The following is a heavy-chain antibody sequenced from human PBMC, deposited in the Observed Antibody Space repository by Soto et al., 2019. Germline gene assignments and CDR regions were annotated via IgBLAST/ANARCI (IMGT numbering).Heavy chain of an antibody. CDR2: SYYSGST. J-gene: IGHJ4*02. Sequence: SETLSLTCTVSGGSISSGGYYWSWIRQHPGKGLEWIGYSYYSGSTYYNPSLKSRVTISVDTSKNQFSLKLSSVTAADTAVYYCARDADSSGSKCWGQGTLVTVSS. D-gene: IGHD3-22*01. V-gene: IGHV4-31*03. CDR1: GGSISSGGYY. CDR3: ARDADSSGSKC.